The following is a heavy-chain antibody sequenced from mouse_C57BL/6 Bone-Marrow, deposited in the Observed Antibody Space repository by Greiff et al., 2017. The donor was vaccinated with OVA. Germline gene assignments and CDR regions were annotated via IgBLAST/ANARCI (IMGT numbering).Heavy chain of an antibody. J-gene: IGHJ4*01. CDR3: VRAGVYYYGSSYLGAMDY. CDR2: IRSKSSNYAT. V-gene: IGHV10-3*01. D-gene: IGHD1-1*01. Sequence: EVQGVESGGGLVQPKGSLKLSCAASGFTFNTYAMHWVRQAPGKGLEWVARIRSKSSNYATYYADSVKDRFTISRDDSQSMLYLQMNNLKTEDTAMYYCVRAGVYYYGSSYLGAMDYWGQGTSVTVSS. CDR1: GFTFNTYA.